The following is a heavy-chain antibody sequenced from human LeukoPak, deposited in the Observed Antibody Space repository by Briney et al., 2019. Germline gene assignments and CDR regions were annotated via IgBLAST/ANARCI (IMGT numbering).Heavy chain of an antibody. Sequence: GGSLRLSCAASGFTFSSYGMHWVRQAPGKGLEWVAIMWYDGSNKYYTDSVKGRFTISRDNSKNTLYLQMNSLRAEDTAVYYCARDLSNSAKRYFDYWGQGTLVAVSS. V-gene: IGHV3-30*02. CDR1: GFTFSSYG. CDR3: ARDLSNSAKRYFDY. CDR2: MWYDGSNK. D-gene: IGHD6-25*01. J-gene: IGHJ4*02.